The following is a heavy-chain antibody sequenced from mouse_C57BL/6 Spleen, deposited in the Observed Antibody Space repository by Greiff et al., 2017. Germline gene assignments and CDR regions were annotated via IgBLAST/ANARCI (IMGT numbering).Heavy chain of an antibody. CDR2: IYPSDSET. V-gene: IGHV1-61*01. CDR3: ARRDYGNDY. Sequence: QVQLQQPGAELVRPGSSVKLSCKASGYTFTSYWMDWVKQRPGQGLEWIGNIYPSDSETHYNQKFKDKATLTVDKSSSTAYMQLSSLTSEDSAVYYGARRDYGNDYWGQGTTLTVSS. D-gene: IGHD1-1*01. J-gene: IGHJ2*01. CDR1: GYTFTSYW.